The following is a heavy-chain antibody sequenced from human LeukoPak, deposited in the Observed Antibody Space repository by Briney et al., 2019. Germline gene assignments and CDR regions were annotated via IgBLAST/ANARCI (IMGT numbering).Heavy chain of an antibody. Sequence: GASVKVSCKASGYTFTSYYMHWVRQAPGQGLEWMGWINPNSGGTNYAQKFQGRVTMTRDTSISTAYMELSRLRSDDTAVYYCATTDDALTGLLFPYYFDYWGQGTLVTVSS. CDR1: GYTFTSYY. V-gene: IGHV1-2*02. CDR3: ATTDDALTGLLFPYYFDY. CDR2: INPNSGGT. D-gene: IGHD7-27*01. J-gene: IGHJ4*02.